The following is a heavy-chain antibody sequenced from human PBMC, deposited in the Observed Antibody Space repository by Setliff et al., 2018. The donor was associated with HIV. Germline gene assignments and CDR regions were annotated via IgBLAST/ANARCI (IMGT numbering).Heavy chain of an antibody. CDR2: ISIGGSDR. Sequence: AGGSLRLSCVASGFVFNNYVFTWIRQAPGKGLEWVAVISIGGSDRYYSDSVKGRFTISRDSSKKTLYLQMNRLTSEDTAVYYCARAFGYHDFWSGYSGDEFDIWGQGTLVTVSS. CDR3: ARAFGYHDFWSGYSGDEFDI. V-gene: IGHV3-30*03. J-gene: IGHJ3*02. D-gene: IGHD3-3*01. CDR1: GFVFNNYV.